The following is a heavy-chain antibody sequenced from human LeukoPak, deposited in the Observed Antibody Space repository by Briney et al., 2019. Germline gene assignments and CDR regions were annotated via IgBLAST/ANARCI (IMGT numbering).Heavy chain of an antibody. Sequence: GGSLRLSCAASGFTFSNSALSWVRQAPGKGLEWVSDISGSGGSTYYADSAKGRFTISRDNSKNTLYLQMNSLRVEDTAVYYCAKRIQPAMATGYWGQGTLVTVSS. D-gene: IGHD5-18*01. CDR1: GFTFSNSA. CDR3: AKRIQPAMATGY. J-gene: IGHJ4*02. V-gene: IGHV3-23*01. CDR2: ISGSGGST.